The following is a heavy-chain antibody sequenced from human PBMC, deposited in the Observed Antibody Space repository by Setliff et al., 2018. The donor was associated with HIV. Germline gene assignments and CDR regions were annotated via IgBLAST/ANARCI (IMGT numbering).Heavy chain of an antibody. CDR1: GFTISVYN. CDR3: VKDRGSGSFAFDI. J-gene: IGHJ3*02. CDR2: IALDGSNK. Sequence: GGSLRLSCVASGFTISVYNMHWVRQIPGKGLEWVAFIALDGSNKYYIDSRKGRFTISRDNPKKTVYLQINSLRVEDTAVYYCVKDRGSGSFAFDIWGQGTMVTVSS. D-gene: IGHD1-26*01. V-gene: IGHV3-30*02.